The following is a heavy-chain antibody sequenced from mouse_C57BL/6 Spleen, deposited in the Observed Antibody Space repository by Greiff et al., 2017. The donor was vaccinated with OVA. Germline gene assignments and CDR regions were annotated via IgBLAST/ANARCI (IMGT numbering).Heavy chain of an antibody. Sequence: VQLKESGPELVKPGASVKIPCKASGYTFTDYNMDWVKQSHGKSLEWIGDINPNNGGTIYNQKFKGKATLTVDKSSSTAYMELRSLTSEDTAVYYCARKIYYEFDYYAMDYGGQGTSVTVSS. D-gene: IGHD2-4*01. CDR3: ARKIYYEFDYYAMDY. CDR2: INPNNGGT. J-gene: IGHJ4*01. CDR1: GYTFTDYN. V-gene: IGHV1-18*01.